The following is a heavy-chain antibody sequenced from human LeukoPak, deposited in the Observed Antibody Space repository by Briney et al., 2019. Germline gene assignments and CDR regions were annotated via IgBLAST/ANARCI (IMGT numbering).Heavy chain of an antibody. D-gene: IGHD2-21*02. CDR2: IYTSGST. J-gene: IGHJ6*03. V-gene: IGHV4-61*02. Sequence: PSQTLSLTCTVSGGSISSGSYYWSWIRQPAGKGLEWIGRIYTSGSTNYNPSLKSRVTISVDTSKNQFSLKLSSVTAADTAVYYCARHCGGDCGYCYYYYMDVWGKGTTVTVSS. CDR3: ARHCGGDCGYCYYYYMDV. CDR1: GGSISSGSYY.